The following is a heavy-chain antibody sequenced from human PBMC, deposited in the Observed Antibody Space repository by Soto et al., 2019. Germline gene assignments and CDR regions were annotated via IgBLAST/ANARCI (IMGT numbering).Heavy chain of an antibody. CDR2: VSHDGTLH. Sequence: QVQLVESGGGVVQPGRSLRLSCSASGFIYSSCAMHWVRQVPGKGLEWLAVVSHDGTLHPYADSVKGRFTISRDNSRKMLYLQMNSLRPDDTAVYYCVKDRSDTWSFDYWGQGTLVTVSS. V-gene: IGHV3-30*18. D-gene: IGHD2-8*02. J-gene: IGHJ4*02. CDR1: GFIYSSCA. CDR3: VKDRSDTWSFDY.